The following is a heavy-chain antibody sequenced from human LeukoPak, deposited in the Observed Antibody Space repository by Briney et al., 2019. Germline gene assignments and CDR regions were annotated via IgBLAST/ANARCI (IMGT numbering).Heavy chain of an antibody. V-gene: IGHV3-48*03. CDR3: ARVVITMVRGVIPGWFDP. CDR2: ISSSGSTI. CDR1: GFTFSSYE. Sequence: PGGSRRLSCAASGFTFSSYEMNWVRQAPGKGQEWVSYISSSGSTIYYADSVKGRFTISRDNAKNSLYLQMNSLRAEDTAVYYCARVVITMVRGVIPGWFDPWGQGTLVTVSS. J-gene: IGHJ5*02. D-gene: IGHD3-10*01.